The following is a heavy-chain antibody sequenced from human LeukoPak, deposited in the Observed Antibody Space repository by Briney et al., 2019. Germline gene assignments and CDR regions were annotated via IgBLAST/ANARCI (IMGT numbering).Heavy chain of an antibody. J-gene: IGHJ6*03. V-gene: IGHV3-23*01. CDR2: ISASGGST. CDR1: GFTFSSYA. CDR3: AKVMKGSERLTMVRGVIIKTAGLYYMDV. Sequence: GGSLRLSCAASGFTFSSYAMSWVRQAPGKGLEWVSSISASGGSTNYADSVKGRFTISRDNSKNTVYLQMNSLRAEDTAVYYCAKVMKGSERLTMVRGVIIKTAGLYYMDVWGKGTTVTVSS. D-gene: IGHD3-10*01.